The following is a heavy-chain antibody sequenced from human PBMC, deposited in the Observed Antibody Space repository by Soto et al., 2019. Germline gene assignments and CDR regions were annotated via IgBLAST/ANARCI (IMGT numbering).Heavy chain of an antibody. CDR1: GGSISRGGYY. V-gene: IGHV4-31*03. Sequence: QVQLQESGPGLVKPSQTLSLTCTVSGGSISRGGYYLTGNRQHPGNGLEWIGYIYYSGSTNYNPTLKSRVTISVDTSKNQFSLELSSVTAAETAVYYCARSVFPWGQGTLVTVSS. CDR2: IYYSGST. CDR3: ARSVFP. J-gene: IGHJ5*02.